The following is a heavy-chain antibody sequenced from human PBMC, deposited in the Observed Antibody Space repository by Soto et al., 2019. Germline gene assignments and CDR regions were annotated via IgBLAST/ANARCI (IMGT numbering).Heavy chain of an antibody. CDR3: AKYYYGSGSIRAFDI. CDR1: RFTLSSYT. CDR2: IVGSGDNT. J-gene: IGHJ3*02. V-gene: IGHV3-23*01. D-gene: IGHD3-10*01. Sequence: WGSLRLSCAASRFTLSSYTQTLVPPAPGERLEWFSSIVGSGDNTYYADSVKGRFTISRDNSKTTLYLQMNSLRAEDTAVYYCAKYYYGSGSIRAFDIWGQGTMVTVSS.